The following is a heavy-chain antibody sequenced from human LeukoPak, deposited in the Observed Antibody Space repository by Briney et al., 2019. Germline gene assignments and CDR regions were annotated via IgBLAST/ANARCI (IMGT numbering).Heavy chain of an antibody. CDR2: IHYSGST. Sequence: SETLSLTCTVSGGSISSSSYYWGWIRRPPGKGLEWIGSIHYSGSTYYNPSLKSRVTISVDTSKNQFSLKLSSVTAADTAVYYCARIIVVPAAMGWFDPWGQGTLVTVSS. J-gene: IGHJ5*02. D-gene: IGHD2-2*01. V-gene: IGHV4-39*01. CDR1: GGSISSSSYY. CDR3: ARIIVVPAAMGWFDP.